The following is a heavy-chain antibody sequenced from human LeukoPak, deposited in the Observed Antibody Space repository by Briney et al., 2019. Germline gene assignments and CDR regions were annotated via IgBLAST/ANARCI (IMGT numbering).Heavy chain of an antibody. J-gene: IGHJ4*02. Sequence: GGSLRLSCAASGFTFSSYWMSWVRQAPGKGLEWVVNIKQDGSEKYYVDSGKGRFTISRDNAKNSLYLQMNSLRAEDAAVYYCAKAPVTSCRGAFCYPFDYWGQGTLVTVSS. CDR2: IKQDGSEK. CDR3: AKAPVTSCRGAFCYPFDY. CDR1: GFTFSSYW. D-gene: IGHD2-15*01. V-gene: IGHV3-7*03.